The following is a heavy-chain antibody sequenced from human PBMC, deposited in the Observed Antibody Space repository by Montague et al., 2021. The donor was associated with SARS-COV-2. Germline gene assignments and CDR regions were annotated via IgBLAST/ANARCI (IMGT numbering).Heavy chain of an antibody. CDR2: ISWNSGSI. D-gene: IGHD6-13*01. CDR1: GFTFGDYA. Sequence: SLRLSFSASGFTFGDYAMHWARQAPGKGLEWVSGISWNSGSIGYADSVKGRFTISRDNAKNSLYLQMNSLRAEDTALYYCAKGIAAAGIGFYYYYYGMDVWGQGTTVTVS. V-gene: IGHV3-9*01. J-gene: IGHJ6*02. CDR3: AKGIAAAGIGFYYYYYGMDV.